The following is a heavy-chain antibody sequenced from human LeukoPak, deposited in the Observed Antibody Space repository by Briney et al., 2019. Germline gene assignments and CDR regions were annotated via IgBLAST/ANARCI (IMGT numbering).Heavy chain of an antibody. CDR3: AKRGNPTVGHHYLDV. J-gene: IGHJ6*03. CDR2: ITTSGGSS. Sequence: GGSLILSCAASGFTFSIYDMSWVRQAPGKGLEWVSSITTSGGSSFYADSVMGRFTISRDNSRNTLYLQMNSLSAEDTAVYYCAKRGNPTVGHHYLDVWGKGTTVSVSS. D-gene: IGHD1-1*01. CDR1: GFTFSIYD. V-gene: IGHV3-23*01.